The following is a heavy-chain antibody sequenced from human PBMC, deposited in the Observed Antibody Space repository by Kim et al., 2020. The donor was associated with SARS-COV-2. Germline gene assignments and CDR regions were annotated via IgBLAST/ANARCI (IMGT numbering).Heavy chain of an antibody. CDR2: INPSGGST. V-gene: IGHV1-46*03. D-gene: IGHD3-10*01. J-gene: IGHJ5*02. CDR1: GYTFSNYY. Sequence: ASVKVSCKASGYTFSNYYLHWVRQAPGQGLEWMGIINPSGGSTNYAQKFQGRVTMTRDTSTSTVYMELSSLKSEDTAVYYCVRGNYGSGSSYFTSNWFDPWGQGTLVIVSS. CDR3: VRGNYGSGSSYFTSNWFDP.